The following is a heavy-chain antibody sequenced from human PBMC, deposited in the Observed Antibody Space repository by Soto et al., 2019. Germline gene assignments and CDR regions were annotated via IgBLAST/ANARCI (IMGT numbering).Heavy chain of an antibody. J-gene: IGHJ4*02. V-gene: IGHV1-69*13. CDR1: GGTFSSYA. CDR3: ARAIPYYYDSSGYPRPFDY. D-gene: IGHD3-22*01. CDR2: IIPIFGTA. Sequence: SVKVSCKASGGTFSSYAISWVRQAPGQGLEWMGGIIPIFGTANYAQKFQGRVTITADESTSTAYMELSSLRSEDTAVYYCARAIPYYYDSSGYPRPFDYWGQGTLVTVSS.